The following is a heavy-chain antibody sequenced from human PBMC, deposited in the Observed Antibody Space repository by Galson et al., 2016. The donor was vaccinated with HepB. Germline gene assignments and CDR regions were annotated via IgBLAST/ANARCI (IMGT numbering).Heavy chain of an antibody. J-gene: IGHJ4*02. CDR3: AHEPRIGWYGGGYCDY. CDR1: GFSLSTNGVG. CDR2: IYWNDEK. D-gene: IGHD6-19*01. Sequence: PALVKPTQTLTLTCTFSGFSLSTNGVGVGWIRQPPGKALEWLALIYWNDEKRYSPSLKSRLTITKDTSKNQVVLTMTNMDPVDTSTYYCAHEPRIGWYGGGYCDYWGQGTLVTVSS. V-gene: IGHV2-5*01.